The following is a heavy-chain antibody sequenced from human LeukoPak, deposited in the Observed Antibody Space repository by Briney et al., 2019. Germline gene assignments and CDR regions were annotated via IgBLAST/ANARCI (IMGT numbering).Heavy chain of an antibody. CDR2: IKQDESEK. CDR1: GFTFSSYW. J-gene: IGHJ4*02. D-gene: IGHD1-1*01. Sequence: PGGSLRLSCAASGFTFSSYWMSWVRQAPGKGLEWVANIKQDESEKYYVDSVKGRFTISRDNAKNSLYLQMNSLRAEDTAVYYCARDKIEGPTKLDYWGQGTLVTVSS. V-gene: IGHV3-7*01. CDR3: ARDKIEGPTKLDY.